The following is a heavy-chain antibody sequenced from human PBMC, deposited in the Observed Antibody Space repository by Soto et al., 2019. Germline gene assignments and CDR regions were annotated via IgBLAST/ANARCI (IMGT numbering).Heavy chain of an antibody. CDR3: ASRAYGDSIDY. Sequence: EVQLVESGGGLVQPGGSLRLSCAASGFTFSIYSMNWVRQAPGKGLEWVSYISSSSSSIYYADSVKGRFTISRDNAKNSLSLQMNSLRDEDTAVYYCASRAYGDSIDYWGQGTLVTVSS. CDR1: GFTFSIYS. J-gene: IGHJ4*02. D-gene: IGHD4-17*01. V-gene: IGHV3-48*02. CDR2: ISSSSSSI.